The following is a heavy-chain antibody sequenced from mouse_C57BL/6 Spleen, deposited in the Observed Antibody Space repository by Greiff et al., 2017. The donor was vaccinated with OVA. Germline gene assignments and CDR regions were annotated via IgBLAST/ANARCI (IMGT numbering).Heavy chain of an antibody. CDR2: FHPYNDDT. Sequence: VKLQESGAELVKPGASVKMSCKASGYTFTTYPIEWMKQNHGKSLEWIGNFHPYNDDTKYNEKFKGKATLTVEKSSSTVYLELSRLTSDDSAVYYCARRGSSGYYFDYWGQGTTLTVSS. CDR3: ARRGSSGYYFDY. V-gene: IGHV1-47*01. J-gene: IGHJ2*01. D-gene: IGHD3-2*02. CDR1: GYTFTTYP.